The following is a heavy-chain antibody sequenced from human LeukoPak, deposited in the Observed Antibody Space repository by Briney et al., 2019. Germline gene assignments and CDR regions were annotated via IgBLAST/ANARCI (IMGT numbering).Heavy chain of an antibody. CDR3: AKERDYRVSTSCDY. Sequence: PGGSLRLSCAASGFTFSNFGMHWVRQAPGKGLEWVAVISFDGKVAYYGDSVKGRFTISRDNSKNTLYLQMTSLRGEDTALYYCAKERDYRVSTSCDYWGQGTQVTVSS. J-gene: IGHJ4*02. CDR2: ISFDGKVA. V-gene: IGHV3-30*18. CDR1: GFTFSNFG. D-gene: IGHD3-10*01.